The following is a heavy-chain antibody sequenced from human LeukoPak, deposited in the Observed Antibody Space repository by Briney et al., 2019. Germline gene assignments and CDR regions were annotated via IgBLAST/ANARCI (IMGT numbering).Heavy chain of an antibody. D-gene: IGHD3-10*01. CDR1: GGSVSSGSYY. Sequence: SETLSLTCTVSGGSVSSGSYYWSWIRQPPGKGLEWIGYIYYSGSTNYNPSLKSRVTISVDTSKNQFSLKLSSVTAADPAVYYCARVKYYYGSGSWYYFDYWGQGTLVTVSS. V-gene: IGHV4-61*01. CDR2: IYYSGST. CDR3: ARVKYYYGSGSWYYFDY. J-gene: IGHJ4*02.